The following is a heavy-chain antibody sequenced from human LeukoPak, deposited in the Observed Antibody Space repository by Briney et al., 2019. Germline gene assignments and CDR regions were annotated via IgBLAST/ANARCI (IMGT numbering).Heavy chain of an antibody. V-gene: IGHV1-18*01. J-gene: IGHJ3*02. D-gene: IGHD1-26*01. CDR3: ARDSDIVGAIDAFDI. Sequence: GASVKVSCKASGYTFTSYGISWVRQAPGQGLEWMGWISAYNGNTNYAQKLQGRVTMTTDTSTSTAYMGLRSLRSDDTAVYYCARDSDIVGAIDAFDIWGQGTMVTVSS. CDR1: GYTFTSYG. CDR2: ISAYNGNT.